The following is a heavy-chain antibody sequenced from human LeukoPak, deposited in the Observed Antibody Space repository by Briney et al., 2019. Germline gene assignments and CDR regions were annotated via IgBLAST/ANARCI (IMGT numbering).Heavy chain of an antibody. V-gene: IGHV4-38-2*01. CDR2: IYHSGST. Sequence: PSETLSLTCAVSGYSISSGYYWGWIRPPPGKGLEWIGRIYHSGSTYYNPSLKSRVTISGDTSKNQFSLKLSSVTAADTAVYYCASRGGSYSDDFDYWGQGTLVTVSS. CDR3: ASRGGSYSDDFDY. CDR1: GYSISSGYY. J-gene: IGHJ4*02. D-gene: IGHD1-26*01.